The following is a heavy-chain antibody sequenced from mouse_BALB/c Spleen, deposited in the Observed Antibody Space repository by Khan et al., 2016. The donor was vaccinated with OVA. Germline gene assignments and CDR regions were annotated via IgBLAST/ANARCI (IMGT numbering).Heavy chain of an antibody. D-gene: IGHD2-10*01. CDR2: IWSDGST. CDR3: ARQPYYHDYIMDY. Sequence: QVQLQQSGPGLVAPSQSLSIICTISGVSLTNYGVHWVRQPPGKGLEWLVVIWSDGSTTYNSALKSRLSISKDNSKSQVFLKMNSLQTDDTAMYYCARQPYYHDYIMDYWGQGTSVTVSS. V-gene: IGHV2-6-1*01. CDR1: GVSLTNYG. J-gene: IGHJ4*01.